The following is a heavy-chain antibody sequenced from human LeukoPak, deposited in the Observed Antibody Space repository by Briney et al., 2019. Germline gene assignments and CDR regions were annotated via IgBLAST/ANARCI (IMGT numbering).Heavy chain of an antibody. CDR3: AKFSVGDSFDY. Sequence: PGRYLRLSCAASGFTFSSYGMHWVRQAPGKGLEWVAVISYDGSNKYYADSVKGRFTISRDNSKNTLYLQMNSLRAEDTAVYYCAKFSVGDSFDYWGQGTLVTVSS. V-gene: IGHV3-30*18. J-gene: IGHJ4*02. CDR1: GFTFSSYG. CDR2: ISYDGSNK. D-gene: IGHD3-10*01.